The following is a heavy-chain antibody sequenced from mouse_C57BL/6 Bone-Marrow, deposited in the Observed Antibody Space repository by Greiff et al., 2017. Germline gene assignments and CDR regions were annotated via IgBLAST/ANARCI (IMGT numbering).Heavy chain of an antibody. CDR2: INPNNGGT. J-gene: IGHJ1*03. Sequence: EVQLQQSGPELVKPGASVKIPCKASGYTFTDYNMDWVKQSHGKSLEWIGDINPNNGGTIYNQKFKGKATLTVDKSSSTAYMELRSLTSEDTAVYYCARADYGSTRYFDVWGTGTTVTVSS. CDR3: ARADYGSTRYFDV. D-gene: IGHD1-1*01. V-gene: IGHV1-18*01. CDR1: GYTFTDYN.